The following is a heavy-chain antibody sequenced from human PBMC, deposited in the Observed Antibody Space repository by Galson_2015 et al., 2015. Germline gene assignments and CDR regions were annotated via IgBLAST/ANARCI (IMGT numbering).Heavy chain of an antibody. D-gene: IGHD6-13*01. Sequence: SLRLSCAASGFTFSSYAMSWVRQAPGQGLEWVSAISGSGGSTYYADSVKGRFTISRDNSKNTLYLQMNSLRAEDTAVYYCAKEGGMDSSSWYLKGYYFDYWGRGTLVTVSS. J-gene: IGHJ4*02. CDR2: ISGSGGST. CDR1: GFTFSSYA. V-gene: IGHV3-23*01. CDR3: AKEGGMDSSSWYLKGYYFDY.